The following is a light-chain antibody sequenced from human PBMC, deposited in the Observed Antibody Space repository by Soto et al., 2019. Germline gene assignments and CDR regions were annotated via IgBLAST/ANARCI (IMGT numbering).Light chain of an antibody. CDR3: QQGYTPPFT. CDR1: QSISNY. V-gene: IGKV1-39*01. Sequence: DIQMTQSPSFLSASAGDRVTITCRTSQSISNYLNWYQQRPGTAPQLLLYAASSLQSGVPPRFSGGGSGTDFTLTISSLQPEDVASYYCQQGYTPPFTFGPGTKVYIK. J-gene: IGKJ3*01. CDR2: AAS.